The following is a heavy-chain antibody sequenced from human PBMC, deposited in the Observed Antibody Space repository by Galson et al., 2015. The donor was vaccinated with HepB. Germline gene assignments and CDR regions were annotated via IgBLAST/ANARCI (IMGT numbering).Heavy chain of an antibody. CDR2: ISGVGDST. CDR3: AKDLAYYYDTSDYCEGVFDY. Sequence: SLRLSCAASGFTFNDYAVNWVRQAPGKGLEWVSSISGVGDSTHYADSVKGRFTISRDISKNTLYLQMNSLRAEDTAVYYCAKDLAYYYDTSDYCEGVFDYWGQGTLVTVSS. CDR1: GFTFNDYA. D-gene: IGHD3-22*01. J-gene: IGHJ4*02. V-gene: IGHV3-23*01.